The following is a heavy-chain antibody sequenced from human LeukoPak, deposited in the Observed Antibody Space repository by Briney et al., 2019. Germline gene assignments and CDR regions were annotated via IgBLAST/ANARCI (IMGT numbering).Heavy chain of an antibody. Sequence: QTGTSLRLSCAVSGFSIGNHGMHWVRQAPDKGLEWVAMISHDGGAEYYGDSVKGRLTISRDNSENTLYLQMNGLRVEDTAVYYWARDWGSGGWSNWFDPWGQGTLVTVSS. J-gene: IGHJ5*02. CDR1: GFSIGNHG. CDR3: ARDWGSGGWSNWFDP. D-gene: IGHD3-16*01. CDR2: ISHDGGAE. V-gene: IGHV3-30*03.